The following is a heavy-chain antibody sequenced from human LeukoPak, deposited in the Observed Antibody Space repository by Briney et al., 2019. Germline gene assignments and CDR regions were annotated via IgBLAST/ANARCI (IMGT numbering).Heavy chain of an antibody. V-gene: IGHV3-33*01. J-gene: IGHJ5*02. Sequence: PGRXLRLSCXASGFTFSSYGMHWVRQAPGKGLXXXXXXXXDGSNKYYADSVKGRFTISRDNSKNTLYLQMNSLRAEDTAVYYCARDGYCSGGSCRRGGWFDPWGQGTLVTVSS. CDR1: GFTFSSYG. CDR2: XXXDGSNK. CDR3: ARDGYCSGGSCRRGGWFDP. D-gene: IGHD2-15*01.